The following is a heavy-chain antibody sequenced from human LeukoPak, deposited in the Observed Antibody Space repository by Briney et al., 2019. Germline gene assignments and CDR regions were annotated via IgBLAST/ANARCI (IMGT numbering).Heavy chain of an antibody. V-gene: IGHV4-59*08. CDR1: GGTISPYY. Sequence: PSETLSLTCNVSGGTISPYYWSWIRQPPGKGLGWIGYIYYSWSTDYNPSLKSRVTISVDTSKNHFSLKLTSVTAADTALYYCARRRGVRLDAFDIWGQGTMVTVSS. J-gene: IGHJ3*02. CDR2: IYYSWST. CDR3: ARRRGVRLDAFDI. D-gene: IGHD3-10*01.